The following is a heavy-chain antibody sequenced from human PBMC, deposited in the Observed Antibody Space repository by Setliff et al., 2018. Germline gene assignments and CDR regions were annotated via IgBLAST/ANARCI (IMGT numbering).Heavy chain of an antibody. CDR1: GFSISSGYY. Sequence: PSETLSLTCAVSGFSISSGYYWGWIRQPPGKGLEWIVNIHHSGKAYYNPSIKSRVTMSVDTSKNHVSLKLRSVTAADTAVYYCARAHTWSLPNDNSGYPGWFDPWGQGTLVTVS. D-gene: IGHD3-22*01. CDR2: IHHSGKA. V-gene: IGHV4-38-2*01. J-gene: IGHJ5*02. CDR3: ARAHTWSLPNDNSGYPGWFDP.